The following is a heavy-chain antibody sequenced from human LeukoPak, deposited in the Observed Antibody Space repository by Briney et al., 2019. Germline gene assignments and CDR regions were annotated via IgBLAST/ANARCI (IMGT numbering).Heavy chain of an antibody. V-gene: IGHV4-30-4*01. CDR2: IYHSGST. J-gene: IGHJ5*02. D-gene: IGHD3-10*02. CDR1: GGSISSGDYY. Sequence: SQTLSLTCTVSGGSISSGDYYWSWIRQPPGKGLEWIGYIYHSGSTYYNPSLKSRVTISVDTSKNQFSLKLSSVTAADTAVYYCARSWTPAVITTFGYWFDPWGQGTLVTVSS. CDR3: ARSWTPAVITTFGYWFDP.